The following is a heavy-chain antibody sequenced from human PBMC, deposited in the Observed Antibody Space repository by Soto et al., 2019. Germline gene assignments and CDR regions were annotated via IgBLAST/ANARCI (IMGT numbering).Heavy chain of an antibody. V-gene: IGHV1-58*01. CDR1: GFTFTSSA. Sequence: QMQLVQSGPEVKKPGTSVKVSCKASGFTFTSSAVQWVRQARGQRLEWIGWIVVGSGNTNYAQKFQERVTITRDMSTSTAYMELSGLRSEDTAVYYCAVVTRYYYDSSGYLYPLYFDYWGQGTLVTVSS. CDR2: IVVGSGNT. CDR3: AVVTRYYYDSSGYLYPLYFDY. J-gene: IGHJ4*02. D-gene: IGHD3-22*01.